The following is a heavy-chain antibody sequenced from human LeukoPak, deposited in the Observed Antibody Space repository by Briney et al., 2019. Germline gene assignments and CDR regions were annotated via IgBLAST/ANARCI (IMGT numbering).Heavy chain of an antibody. CDR1: GVTFSNYA. Sequence: GGSLRLSCAASGVTFSNYAMAWVRQAPGKGLEWVSSIGGGGGDISYADSVKGRFTISRDNSKNTLYLQMNSLRAEDMAVYYCAIKLPGSFPFDQWGQGTLVTVSS. D-gene: IGHD1-7*01. V-gene: IGHV3-23*01. J-gene: IGHJ4*02. CDR2: IGGGGGDI. CDR3: AIKLPGSFPFDQ.